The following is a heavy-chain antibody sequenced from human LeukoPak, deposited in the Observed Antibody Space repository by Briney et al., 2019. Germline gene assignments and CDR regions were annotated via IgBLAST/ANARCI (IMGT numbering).Heavy chain of an antibody. CDR2: IKQDGSEK. CDR1: GFTFSSYW. Sequence: GGSLRLSCAASGFTFSSYWMSWVRQAPGKGLEWVANIKQDGSEKYYVDSVKGRFTISRDNAKNSLYLQMNSLRAEDTAVYCCARDTSSNYDNSGYSNLFDYWGQGTLVTVSS. CDR3: ARDTSSNYDNSGYSNLFDY. V-gene: IGHV3-7*01. D-gene: IGHD3-22*01. J-gene: IGHJ4*02.